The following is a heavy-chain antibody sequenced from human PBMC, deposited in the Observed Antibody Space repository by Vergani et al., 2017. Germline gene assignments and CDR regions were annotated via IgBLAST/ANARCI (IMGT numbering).Heavy chain of an antibody. CDR3: ARGHMVRGVYRWFDP. J-gene: IGHJ5*02. Sequence: QVQLVQSGAEVKKTGASVKVSCKASGYVFTSYDINWVRQATGQGLEWLGWMNPNTGNTGYAQRFQGRVVMTRDTSISTAYLEVNSLRSEDTAVYYCARGHMVRGVYRWFDPCVEGSLVADSS. D-gene: IGHD3-10*01. CDR1: GYVFTSYD. CDR2: MNPNTGNT. V-gene: IGHV1-8*01.